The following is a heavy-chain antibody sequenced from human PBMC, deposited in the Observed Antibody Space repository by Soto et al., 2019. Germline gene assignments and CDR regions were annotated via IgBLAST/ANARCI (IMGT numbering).Heavy chain of an antibody. V-gene: IGHV1-18*01. CDR3: ARAMVRGVISGMDV. D-gene: IGHD3-10*01. CDR2: ISAYNGNT. Sequence: ASVKVSCKASGGTFSSYTISWVRQAPGQGLEWMGWISAYNGNTNYAQKLQGGVTMTTDTSTSTAYMELRSLRSDDTAVYYCARAMVRGVISGMDVWGQGTTVTVSS. J-gene: IGHJ6*02. CDR1: GGTFSSYT.